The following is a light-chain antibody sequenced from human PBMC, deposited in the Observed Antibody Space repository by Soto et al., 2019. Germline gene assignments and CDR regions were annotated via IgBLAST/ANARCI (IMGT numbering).Light chain of an antibody. CDR1: QSVSSSY. CDR2: GAS. CDR3: QQYGSSPPGT. V-gene: IGKV3-20*01. Sequence: EIVLTQSPGTLSLSPGERATLSCRASQSVSSSYLAWYQQKPGQAPRLLIYGASSRATGIPDRFSGSGSGTDFTLTISRLELEDFAGYYCQQYGSSPPGTFGQGTKVEIK. J-gene: IGKJ1*01.